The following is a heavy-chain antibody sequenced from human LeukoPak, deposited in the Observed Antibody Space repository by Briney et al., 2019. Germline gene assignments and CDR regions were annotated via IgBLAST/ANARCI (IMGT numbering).Heavy chain of an antibody. CDR1: GYTLSSYG. V-gene: IGHV1-18*04. J-gene: IGHJ4*02. CDR3: ASNPRGDSWTFDY. CDR2: ISIYNGNT. Sequence: SVXVSCKASGYTLSSYGVNWVRQAPGQGLEWMGWISIYNGNTEYAQILQGRVTMTTDTSTSTVYMELTSLRSDDTAVYYCASNPRGDSWTFDYWGQGTLVTVSS. D-gene: IGHD2-21*02.